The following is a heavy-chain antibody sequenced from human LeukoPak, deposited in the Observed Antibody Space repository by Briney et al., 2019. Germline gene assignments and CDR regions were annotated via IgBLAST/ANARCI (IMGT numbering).Heavy chain of an antibody. D-gene: IGHD2-2*01. CDR1: GDTFIGHY. J-gene: IGHJ5*02. Sequence: KFSCRTSGDTFIGHYLRCLRQAPGEGLQWMGGINSNRGGIYYPQKFQGRVTMTRDTSISTAYMEVSRLRSDDTAVYYWARSRRGVVVPAAIWSWGQGNLVTVSS. CDR3: ARSRRGVVVPAAIWS. V-gene: IGHV1-2*02. CDR2: INSNRGGI.